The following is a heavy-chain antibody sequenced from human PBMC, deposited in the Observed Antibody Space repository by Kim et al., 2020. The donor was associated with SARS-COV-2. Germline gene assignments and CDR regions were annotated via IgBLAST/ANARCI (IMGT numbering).Heavy chain of an antibody. D-gene: IGHD1-26*01. V-gene: IGHV3-53*01. CDR2: IYTGGGT. J-gene: IGHJ3*02. CDR1: GFTVSGNY. CDR3: ARRGGRYRDLGDALDM. Sequence: GGSLRLSCAASGFTVSGNYMTWVRQAPGKGLEWVSIIYTGGGTYYADSVKGRFTISRDNSKNTLYLQMNSLRAEDTAVYYCARRGGRYRDLGDALDMWG.